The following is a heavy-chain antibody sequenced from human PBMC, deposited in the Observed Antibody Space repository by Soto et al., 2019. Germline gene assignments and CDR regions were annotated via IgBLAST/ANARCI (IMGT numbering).Heavy chain of an antibody. J-gene: IGHJ5*02. Sequence: KASETLSLTCTVSGGSISSYYWSWIRQPPGKGLEWIGYIYYSGTTNYNPSLKSRVTISVDTSKHQFSLKLSSVTPADTAVYYCARGGSWFDPWGQGTLVTVSS. V-gene: IGHV4-59*01. CDR1: GGSISSYY. CDR3: ARGGSWFDP. D-gene: IGHD3-16*01. CDR2: IYYSGTT.